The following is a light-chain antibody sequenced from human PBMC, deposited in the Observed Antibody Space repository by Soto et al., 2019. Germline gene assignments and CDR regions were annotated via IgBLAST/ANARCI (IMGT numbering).Light chain of an antibody. V-gene: IGKV3-15*01. CDR1: QGVSSN. Sequence: AVTQSPATLSLSPGERATLSCRASQGVSSNLAWYKQKPGQAPRLLIYGASTRATGIPARFSGSGSGTEFTLTISSLKSEDFEVYYCQQYNNWPGTFGQGTKVDIK. CDR3: QQYNNWPGT. CDR2: GAS. J-gene: IGKJ1*01.